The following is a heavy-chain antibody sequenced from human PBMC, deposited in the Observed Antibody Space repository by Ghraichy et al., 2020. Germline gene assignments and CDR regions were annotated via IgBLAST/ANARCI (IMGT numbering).Heavy chain of an antibody. CDR1: GFTFSTYE. CDR2: ISSSDNTI. J-gene: IGHJ4*02. CDR3: ARESPVFFDY. D-gene: IGHD5/OR15-5a*01. V-gene: IGHV3-48*03. Sequence: GGSLRLSCTASGFTFSTYEMNWVRQAPGKGLEWVSYISSSDNTIYYADSVKGRFTISRDNAKNSLYLQLNSLRAEDTAVYYCARESPVFFDYWGKGTLVTVSS.